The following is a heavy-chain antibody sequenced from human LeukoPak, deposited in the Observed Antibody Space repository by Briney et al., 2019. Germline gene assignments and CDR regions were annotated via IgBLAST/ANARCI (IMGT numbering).Heavy chain of an antibody. D-gene: IGHD7-27*01. Sequence: GGSLRLSCAASGFTFSSYWMHWVRQAPGKGLVWVANIKEDGSEKYYVDSVKGRFTISRDNAKNSLYLQMNSLRAEDTALYYCARGGPTGALDDWGQGTLLTVSS. V-gene: IGHV3-7*01. J-gene: IGHJ4*02. CDR1: GFTFSSYW. CDR2: IKEDGSEK. CDR3: ARGGPTGALDD.